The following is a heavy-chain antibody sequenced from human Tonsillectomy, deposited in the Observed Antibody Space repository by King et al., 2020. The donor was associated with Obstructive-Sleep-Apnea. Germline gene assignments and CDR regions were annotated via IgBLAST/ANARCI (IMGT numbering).Heavy chain of an antibody. J-gene: IGHJ4*02. CDR2: INSDGSST. V-gene: IGHV3-74*01. D-gene: IGHD6-19*01. CDR3: ARDSSGWYYFDY. CDR1: GFTFSSYW. Sequence: VQLVESGGGLVQPGGSLRLSCAASGFTFSSYWMHCVRQAPGKGLVWVSRINSDGSSTSYADSLKGRFTISRDNAKNTLYLQMNSLRAEDTAVYYCARDSSGWYYFDYWGQGTLVTVSS.